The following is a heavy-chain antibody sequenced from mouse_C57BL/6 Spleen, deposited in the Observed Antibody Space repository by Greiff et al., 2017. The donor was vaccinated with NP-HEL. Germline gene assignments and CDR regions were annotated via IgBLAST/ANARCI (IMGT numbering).Heavy chain of an antibody. CDR2: ISRKSSNYAT. CDR1: GFTFTTYA. V-gene: IGHV10-3*01. J-gene: IGHJ2*01. D-gene: IGHD4-1*01. CDR3: VREPANWALDY. Sequence: EVQLVESGGGLVQPKGSLKLSCAASGFTFTTYAMHWVRQAPGKGLEWVARISRKSSNYATYYAVSVKDRFTISRDDSQSMLYLQMNNLKTEDTAMYYCVREPANWALDYGGQGTTLTVSS.